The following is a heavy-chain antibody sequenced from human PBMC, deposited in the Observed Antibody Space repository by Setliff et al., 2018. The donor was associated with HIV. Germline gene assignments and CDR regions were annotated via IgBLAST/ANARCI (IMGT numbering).Heavy chain of an antibody. CDR1: GGSFSGYY. D-gene: IGHD3-16*02. CDR2: INSSGSI. V-gene: IGHV4-34*01. CDR3: ARGFAFGGVTVIPYYFDY. Sequence: NPSETLSLTCAVYGGSFSGYYWSWLRQPPGKGLEWIGEINSSGSINDNPSLKSRVTISVDTPKNQFSLKLNSVTAADTAVYYCARGFAFGGVTVIPYYFDYWGQGTLVTVSS. J-gene: IGHJ4*02.